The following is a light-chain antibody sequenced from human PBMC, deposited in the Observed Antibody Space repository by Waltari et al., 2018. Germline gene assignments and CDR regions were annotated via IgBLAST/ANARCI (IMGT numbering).Light chain of an antibody. J-gene: IGKJ4*01. CDR2: AAS. CDR3: QQTYSFPLT. V-gene: IGKV1-12*01. CDR1: HSFRNW. Sequence: DIQMTQSPSSVSASVGDRVTITCRASHSFRNWLAWYQQKPGKAPELLISAASTLQSGVPSRFSGSGSGTDFTLTISSLQPEDFATYYCQQTYSFPLTFGGGTKVEIK.